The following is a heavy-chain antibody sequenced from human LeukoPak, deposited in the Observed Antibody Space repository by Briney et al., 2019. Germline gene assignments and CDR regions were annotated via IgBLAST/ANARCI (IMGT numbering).Heavy chain of an antibody. CDR2: ISGDGTTT. J-gene: IGHJ4*02. CDR3: TRVRSSSWYDY. CDR1: GFTFSTSW. Sequence: TGGSLRLSCATSGFTFSTSWMHWVGKAPGKGLVWVSRISGDGTTTTYADSVKGRFTISRDNAKTTRFLQMNSLRVDDTAVYYCTRVRSSSWYDYWGQGALVTASS. V-gene: IGHV3-74*01. D-gene: IGHD6-13*01.